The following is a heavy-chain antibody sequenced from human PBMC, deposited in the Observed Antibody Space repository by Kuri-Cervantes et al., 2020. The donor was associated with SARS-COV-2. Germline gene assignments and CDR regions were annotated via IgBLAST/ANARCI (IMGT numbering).Heavy chain of an antibody. V-gene: IGHV3-21*01. CDR2: ISSSSSYI. J-gene: IGHJ4*02. CDR3: ASTASGSAASMDY. Sequence: GESLKISCAASGFTLSSNSMNWVRQAPGKGLEWVSSISSSSSYINYADSVKGRFTISRDNAKNSLYLQMNSLSDEDTAVYYCASTASGSAASMDYWGKGTLVTVSS. D-gene: IGHD2-2*01. CDR1: GFTLSSNS.